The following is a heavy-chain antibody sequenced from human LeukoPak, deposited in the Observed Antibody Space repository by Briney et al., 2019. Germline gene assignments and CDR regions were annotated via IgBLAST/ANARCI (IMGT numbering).Heavy chain of an antibody. CDR3: AKGSARSYPGGYYGMDV. D-gene: IGHD1-26*01. J-gene: IGHJ6*02. Sequence: GSLRPSRAASWIPFSNYAQRWVPPAPGEGLELVPAISGSGGSTYYADSVKGRFTISRDNSKNTLYLQMNSLRAEDTAVYYCAKGSARSYPGGYYGMDVWGQGTTVTVSS. CDR1: WIPFSNYA. CDR2: ISGSGGST. V-gene: IGHV3-23*01.